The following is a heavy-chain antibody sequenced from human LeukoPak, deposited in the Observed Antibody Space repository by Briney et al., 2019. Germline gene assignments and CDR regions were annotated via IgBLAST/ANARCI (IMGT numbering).Heavy chain of an antibody. Sequence: PGRSLILSCAASGFTFSSYAMHWVRQAPGKGLEWVAVISYDGSNKYYADSVKGRFTISRDNSKCTLYLQMNSLRAEDTAVYYCARDFAPDIVVVPAGGFDYWGQGTLVTVSS. V-gene: IGHV3-30*04. CDR2: ISYDGSNK. J-gene: IGHJ4*02. CDR3: ARDFAPDIVVVPAGGFDY. D-gene: IGHD2-2*01. CDR1: GFTFSSYA.